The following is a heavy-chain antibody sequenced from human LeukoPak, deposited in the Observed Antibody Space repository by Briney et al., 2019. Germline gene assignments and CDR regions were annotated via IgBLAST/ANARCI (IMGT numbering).Heavy chain of an antibody. Sequence: PGGSLRLSCAASGFTFSSYGMHWVRQAPGKGLEWVAFIRYDGSNKYYADSVKGRFTISRDNSKNTLYLQMNSLRAEDTAVYYCAKIGGSGSPPYYYYYMDVWGKGTTVTVSS. CDR1: GFTFSSYG. CDR2: IRYDGSNK. J-gene: IGHJ6*03. D-gene: IGHD3-10*01. CDR3: AKIGGSGSPPYYYYYMDV. V-gene: IGHV3-30*02.